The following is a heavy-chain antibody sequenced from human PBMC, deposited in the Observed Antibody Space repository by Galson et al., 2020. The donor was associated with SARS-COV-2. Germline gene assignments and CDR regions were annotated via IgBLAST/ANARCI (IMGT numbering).Heavy chain of an antibody. V-gene: IGHV4-30-2*01. D-gene: IGHD3-10*01. J-gene: IGHJ5*02. CDR2: IYHSGST. Sequence: ASETLSLTCAVSGGSISSGGYSWSWIRQPPGKGLEWIGYIYHSGSTYYNPSLKSRVTISVDRSKNQFSLKLSSVTAADTAVYYCARENGDYYGSWSWFDPWGQGTLVTVSS. CDR1: GGSISSGGYS. CDR3: ARENGDYYGSWSWFDP.